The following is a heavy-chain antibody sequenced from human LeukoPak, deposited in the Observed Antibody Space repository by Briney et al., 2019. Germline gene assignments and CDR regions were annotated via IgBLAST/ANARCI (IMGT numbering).Heavy chain of an antibody. Sequence: SETLSLTCSVSGGSIHSYYWSWIRQPAGQGLEWIGRIYPSGSASYNPSLESRVTMSVDTSKNQFSLKVNSVTAADTAVYYCARGRDFWGGHYTGGGGGPYFYYMDVWGKGTTVTVSS. CDR2: IYPSGSA. V-gene: IGHV4-4*07. CDR3: ARGRDFWGGHYTGGGGGPYFYYMDV. CDR1: GGSIHSYY. D-gene: IGHD3-3*01. J-gene: IGHJ6*03.